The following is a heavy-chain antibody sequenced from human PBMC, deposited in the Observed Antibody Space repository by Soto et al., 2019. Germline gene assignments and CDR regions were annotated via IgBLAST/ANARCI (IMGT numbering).Heavy chain of an antibody. D-gene: IGHD6-19*01. J-gene: IGHJ4*02. CDR2: ICPGDAET. CDR1: GDTIVGYG. CDR3: ERASGSGHSAPVEY. V-gene: IGHV5-51*01. Sequence: GASVKISCKGAGDTIVGYGIARVLQLHGQGLEWMGSICPGDAETSYSPSFQGQVTISADKSLNTACRHGATLKASDSARHYCERASGSGHSAPVEYWGRGAPVTVSS.